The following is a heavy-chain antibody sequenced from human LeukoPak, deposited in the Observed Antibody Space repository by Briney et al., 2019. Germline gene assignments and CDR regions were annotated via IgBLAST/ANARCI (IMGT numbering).Heavy chain of an antibody. V-gene: IGHV1-24*01. Sequence: ASVKVSCKVSGYTLTELSMHWVRQAPGKGLEWMGGFDPEDGETIYAQKFQGRVTMTEDTSTDTAYMELSSLRSEDTAVYYCATGRPMVRGVIITTLSRDGMDVWGQGTTVTVSS. CDR2: FDPEDGET. CDR1: GYTLTELS. D-gene: IGHD3-10*01. CDR3: ATGRPMVRGVIITTLSRDGMDV. J-gene: IGHJ6*02.